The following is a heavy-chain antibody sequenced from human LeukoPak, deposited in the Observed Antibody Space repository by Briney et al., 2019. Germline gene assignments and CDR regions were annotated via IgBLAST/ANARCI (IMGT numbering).Heavy chain of an antibody. Sequence: PGGSLRLSCAASGFTFSSYEMNWVRQAPGKGLEWVSYISSSGSTIYYADSVKGRFTISRDNAKNSLYLQMNSLRAEDTALYYCARSNGGAEYSSGLVYYYYYMDVWGKGTTVTVSS. CDR3: ARSNGGAEYSSGLVYYYYYMDV. CDR2: ISSSGSTI. V-gene: IGHV3-48*03. D-gene: IGHD6-19*01. CDR1: GFTFSSYE. J-gene: IGHJ6*03.